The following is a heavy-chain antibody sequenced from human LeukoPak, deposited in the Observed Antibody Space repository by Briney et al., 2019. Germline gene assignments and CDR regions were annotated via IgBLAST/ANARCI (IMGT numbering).Heavy chain of an antibody. CDR1: GYTLTELS. Sequence: ASLKVSCTVSGYTLTELSMHWVRQAPGKGLEWMGGFDPEDGETIYAQKFQGRVTMTEDTSTDTAYMELSSLRSEDTAVYYCATGQNQVGATLFDYWGQGTLVTVSS. V-gene: IGHV1-24*01. CDR3: ATGQNQVGATLFDY. CDR2: FDPEDGET. J-gene: IGHJ4*02. D-gene: IGHD1-26*01.